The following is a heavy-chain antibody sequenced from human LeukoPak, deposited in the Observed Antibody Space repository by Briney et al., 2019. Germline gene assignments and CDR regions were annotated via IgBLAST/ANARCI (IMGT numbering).Heavy chain of an antibody. D-gene: IGHD1-26*01. J-gene: IGHJ4*02. Sequence: PSETLSLTCTVSGGSISSSSYYWGWIRQPPGKGLEWIGRIYYSGSTYYNPSLKSRVTISVDTSKNQFSLKLSSVTAADTAVYYCANSLVNYSGSYSFDYWGQGTLVTVSS. V-gene: IGHV4-39*01. CDR3: ANSLVNYSGSYSFDY. CDR2: IYYSGST. CDR1: GGSISSSSYY.